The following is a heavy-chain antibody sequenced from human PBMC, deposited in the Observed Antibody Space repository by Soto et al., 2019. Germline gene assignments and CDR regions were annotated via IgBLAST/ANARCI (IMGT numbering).Heavy chain of an antibody. J-gene: IGHJ6*02. Sequence: SETLSLTCTVSGGSISSSSYYWGWIRQPPGKGLEWIGSIYYSGITYYNPSLKSRVTISVDTSKNQFSLKLSSVTAADAAVYYCARLYGSGSYSFYGMDVWGQGTTVTVSS. CDR2: IYYSGIT. V-gene: IGHV4-39*01. CDR3: ARLYGSGSYSFYGMDV. D-gene: IGHD3-10*01. CDR1: GGSISSSSYY.